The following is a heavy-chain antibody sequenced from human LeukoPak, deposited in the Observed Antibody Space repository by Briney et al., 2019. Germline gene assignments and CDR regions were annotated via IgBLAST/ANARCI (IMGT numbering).Heavy chain of an antibody. J-gene: IGHJ4*02. V-gene: IGHV4-38-2*02. CDR1: DYSISSGYY. D-gene: IGHD1-26*01. Sequence: PSETLYLTCPVSDYSISSGYYWGWIRQPPGKGLEWIGNIYHSGTTYYNPSLKSRVTISVDTSKNQSSLKLSSVTAADTAVYYCARETPLVGARYPDYWGQGTLVIVSS. CDR3: ARETPLVGARYPDY. CDR2: IYHSGTT.